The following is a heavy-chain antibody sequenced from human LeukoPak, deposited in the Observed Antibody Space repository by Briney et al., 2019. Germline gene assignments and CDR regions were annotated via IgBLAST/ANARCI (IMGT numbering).Heavy chain of an antibody. V-gene: IGHV3-30*03. D-gene: IGHD6-19*01. Sequence: GRSLSLSCAASGFTFSSYGMHWVRQAPGKGLGWVAVISYDGSNKYYLDSVKGRFTISRDNSKSTLYLHMNSLRAEDTAVYYCARDSSGWYHGMDVWGQGTTVTVSS. CDR3: ARDSSGWYHGMDV. J-gene: IGHJ6*02. CDR1: GFTFSSYG. CDR2: ISYDGSNK.